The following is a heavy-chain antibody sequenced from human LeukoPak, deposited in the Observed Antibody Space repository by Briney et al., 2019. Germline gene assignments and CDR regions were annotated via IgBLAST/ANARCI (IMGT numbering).Heavy chain of an antibody. V-gene: IGHV4-59*01. CDR3: ARDGLLATTGTFSFDV. CDR1: GDSISSYY. J-gene: IGHJ3*01. CDR2: IYYTGNT. Sequence: SETLSLTCTVSGDSISSYYWSWIRQPPGKGLEWIGYIYYTGNTYSNPSLKSRVTISVDTSKNQFSLKLRSVTAADTALYYCARDGLLATTGTFSFDVWGQGTMVTVSS. D-gene: IGHD6-13*01.